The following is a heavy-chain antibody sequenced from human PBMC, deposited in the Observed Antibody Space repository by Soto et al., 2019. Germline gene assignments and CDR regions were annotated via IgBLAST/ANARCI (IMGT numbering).Heavy chain of an antibody. Sequence: GASVKVSCKASGGTFSSYAISWVRQAPGQGLKWMGGSIPIFGTANYAQKFQGRVTITADESTSTAYMELSSRRSEDTAVYYCARVVVGSGCYRWFGPWGQGSLVTVAS. CDR1: GGTFSSYA. CDR2: SIPIFGTA. V-gene: IGHV1-69*13. D-gene: IGHD6-19*01. J-gene: IGHJ5*02. CDR3: ARVVVGSGCYRWFGP.